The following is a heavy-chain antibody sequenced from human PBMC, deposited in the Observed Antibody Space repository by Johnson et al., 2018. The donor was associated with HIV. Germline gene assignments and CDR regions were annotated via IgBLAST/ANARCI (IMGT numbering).Heavy chain of an antibody. V-gene: IGHV3-30*04. J-gene: IGHJ3*02. CDR2: ISYDGSYK. Sequence: QMLLVESGGGLVQPGGSLRLSCAAPGFTFTSYAMHWVRQAPGKGLAWVALISYDGSYKFYADSVKGRFTISRDNSKNTLYLQMNSLRIEDTAVYYCAKRYSGSLRDAFDIWGQGTMVTVSS. D-gene: IGHD1-26*01. CDR1: GFTFTSYA. CDR3: AKRYSGSLRDAFDI.